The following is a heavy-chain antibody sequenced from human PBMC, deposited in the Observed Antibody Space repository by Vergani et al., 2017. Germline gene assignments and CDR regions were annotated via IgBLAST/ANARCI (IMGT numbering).Heavy chain of an antibody. CDR2: INPSGGST. D-gene: IGHD2-2*02. CDR3: ARVPIVVVPAAIASYYFDY. V-gene: IGHV1-46*01. J-gene: IGHJ4*02. Sequence: QVQLVQSGAEVKKPGASVKVSCKASGYTFTSYYMHWVRQAPGQGLEWMGIINPSGGSTSYAQKFQGRVTMTRDTSTSTVYMELSRLRSDDTAVYYCARVPIVVVPAAIASYYFDYWGQGTLVTVSS. CDR1: GYTFTSYY.